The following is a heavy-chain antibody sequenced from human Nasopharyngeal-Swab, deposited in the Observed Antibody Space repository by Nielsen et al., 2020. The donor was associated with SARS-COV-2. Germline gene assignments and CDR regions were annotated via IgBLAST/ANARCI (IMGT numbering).Heavy chain of an antibody. CDR3: ARRAWGADAFDI. D-gene: IGHD3-16*01. J-gene: IGHJ3*02. CDR2: IYHSGST. V-gene: IGHV4-38-2*02. CDR1: GYSVSSGYY. Sequence: SETLSLTCTVSGYSVSSGYYWGWIRQPPGKGLEWIGSIYHSGSTYYNPPLKSRVTISLDLYKNQFSLRLSSVTAADTAVYYCARRAWGADAFDIWGQGTMVTVSS.